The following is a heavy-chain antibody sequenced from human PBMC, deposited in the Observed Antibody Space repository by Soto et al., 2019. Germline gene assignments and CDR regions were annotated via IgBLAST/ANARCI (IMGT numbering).Heavy chain of an antibody. CDR3: ARGWGGATFDF. CDR1: GGSISSYY. Sequence: QVQLQESGPGLVKPSETLSLTCTVSGGSISSYYWSWIRQPPGKGLEWIGYIYYSGSTNYNPSLRSRVTISVDTSKNQCSLKLRSVTAADTAVYYCARGWGGATFDFWGQGTLVTVSS. V-gene: IGHV4-59*01. CDR2: IYYSGST. J-gene: IGHJ4*02. D-gene: IGHD1-26*01.